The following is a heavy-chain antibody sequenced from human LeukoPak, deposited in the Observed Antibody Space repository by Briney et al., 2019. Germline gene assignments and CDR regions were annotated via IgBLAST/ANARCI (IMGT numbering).Heavy chain of an antibody. J-gene: IGHJ4*02. D-gene: IGHD5-12*01. CDR2: TYFRNQWDD. CDR3: ARQGQHTGYDFLDY. CDR1: GDTVSTPSGT. V-gene: IGHV6-1*01. Sequence: SQTLSLTRVISGDTVSTPSGTWNWIRQSPSRGLEWLGRTYFRNQWDDDYELSVKSRIRIRPDASKNQFSLQLNSVSPEDTAVYFCARQGQHTGYDFLDYWGQGTLVTVSS.